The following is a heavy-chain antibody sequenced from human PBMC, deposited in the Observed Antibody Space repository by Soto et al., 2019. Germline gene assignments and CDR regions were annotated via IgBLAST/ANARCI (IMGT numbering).Heavy chain of an antibody. J-gene: IGHJ5*02. D-gene: IGHD2-21*02. V-gene: IGHV4-59*01. CDR3: ARTRVLTGLDP. CDR1: GGSISSYY. CDR2: IYYSGST. Sequence: LSLTCTVSGGSISSYYWSWIRQPPGKGLEWIGYIYYSGSTNYNPSLKSRVTISVDTSKNQFSLKLSSVTAADTAVYYCARTRVLTGLDPWGQGTLVTSPQ.